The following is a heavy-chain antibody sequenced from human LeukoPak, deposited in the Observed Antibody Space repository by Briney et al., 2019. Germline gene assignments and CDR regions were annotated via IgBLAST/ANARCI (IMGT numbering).Heavy chain of an antibody. V-gene: IGHV1-69*05. Sequence: GASVKVSCKASGYTFTSYDINWVRQATGQGLEWMGGIIPIFGTANYAQKFQGRVTITTDESTSTAYMELSSLRSEDTAVYYCAREWENEVCFDYWGQGTLVTVSS. D-gene: IGHD1-26*01. CDR3: AREWENEVCFDY. CDR1: GYTFTSYD. J-gene: IGHJ4*02. CDR2: IIPIFGTA.